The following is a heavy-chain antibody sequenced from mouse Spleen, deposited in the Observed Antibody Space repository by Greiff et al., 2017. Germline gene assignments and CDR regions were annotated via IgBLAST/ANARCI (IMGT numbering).Heavy chain of an antibody. CDR2: ISYDGSN. V-gene: IGHV3-6*01. J-gene: IGHJ2*01. CDR1: GYSITSGYY. D-gene: IGHD2-3*01. CDR3: ARDGDGYSLYDY. Sequence: EVQRVESGPGLVKPSQSLSLTCSVTGYSITSGYYWNWIRQFPGNKLEWMGYISYDGSNNYNPSLKNRISITRDTSKNQFFLKLNSVTTEDTATYYCARDGDGYSLYDYWGQGTTLTVSS.